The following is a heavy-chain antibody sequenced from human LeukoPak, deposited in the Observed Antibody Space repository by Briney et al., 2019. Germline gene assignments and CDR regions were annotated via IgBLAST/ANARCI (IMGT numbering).Heavy chain of an antibody. CDR3: AIYYDSSGYYSRSYFDI. J-gene: IGHJ3*02. Sequence: SETLSLTCTVSGGSISSYYWSWIRQHPGKGLEWIGYIYYSGSTYYNPSLKSRVTISVDTSKNQFSLKLSSVTAADTAVYYCAIYYDSSGYYSRSYFDIRGQGTMVTVSS. D-gene: IGHD3-22*01. CDR2: IYYSGST. V-gene: IGHV4-59*06. CDR1: GGSISSYY.